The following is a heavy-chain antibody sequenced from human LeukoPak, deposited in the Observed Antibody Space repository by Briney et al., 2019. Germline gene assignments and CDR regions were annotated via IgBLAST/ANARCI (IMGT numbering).Heavy chain of an antibody. CDR2: INTDGNST. CDR3: AKDLRDGYNLGAFDI. D-gene: IGHD5-24*01. CDR1: GFTFSTYW. V-gene: IGHV3-74*01. Sequence: PGGSLRLSCAASGFTFSTYWMHWVRQAPGKGLVWVSQINTDGNSTTYADSVKGRFTISRDNSKNTLYLQMNSLRAEDTAVYYCAKDLRDGYNLGAFDIWGQGTMVTVSS. J-gene: IGHJ3*02.